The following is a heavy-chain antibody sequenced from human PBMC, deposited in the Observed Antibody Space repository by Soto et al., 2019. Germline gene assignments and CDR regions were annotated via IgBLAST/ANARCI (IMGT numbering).Heavy chain of an antibody. V-gene: IGHV3-11*06. D-gene: IGHD2-15*01. CDR2: ISPGSRYP. J-gene: IGHJ5*02. CDR3: IRGGGGGLFDP. CDR1: GFTFGDSY. Sequence: PGGSLRLSCAGSGFTFGDSYMSWIRQAPGKGLEWLSYISPGSRYPAYADSVKGRFTISRDNARRSLYLQMMSLTAEDTAIYYCIRGGGGGLFDPWGQGTMVTVSS.